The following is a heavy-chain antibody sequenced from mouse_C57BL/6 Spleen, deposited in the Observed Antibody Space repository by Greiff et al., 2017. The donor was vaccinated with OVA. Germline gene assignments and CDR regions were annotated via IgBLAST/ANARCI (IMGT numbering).Heavy chain of an antibody. J-gene: IGHJ3*01. CDR1: GFSLTSYG. V-gene: IGHV2-6*03. CDR2: IWSDGST. Sequence: QVQLQQSGPGLVAPSQSLSITCTVSGFSLTSYGVHWVRQPPGKGLEWLVVIWSDGSTTYNSALKSRLSISKDNSKSQVFLKMNSLQTDDTAMYYCARGYGNYEGFAYWGQGTLVTVSA. D-gene: IGHD2-1*01. CDR3: ARGYGNYEGFAY.